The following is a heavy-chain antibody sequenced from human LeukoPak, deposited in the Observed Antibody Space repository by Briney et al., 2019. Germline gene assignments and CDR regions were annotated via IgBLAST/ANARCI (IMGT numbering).Heavy chain of an antibody. D-gene: IGHD3-10*01. CDR2: ISAYNGNT. CDR3: ARVDRLLWFGEFYGMDV. CDR1: GYTFTSYG. J-gene: IGHJ6*04. V-gene: IGHV1-18*04. Sequence: ASVKVSCKASGYTFTSYGISWVRQAPGQGLEWMGWISAYNGNTNYAQKLQGRVTMTTDTSTSTAYMELRSLRSDDTAVYCCARVDRLLWFGEFYGMDVWGKGTTVTVSS.